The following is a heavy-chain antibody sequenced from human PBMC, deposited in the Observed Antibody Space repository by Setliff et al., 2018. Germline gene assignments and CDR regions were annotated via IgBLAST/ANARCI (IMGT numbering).Heavy chain of an antibody. Sequence: SETLSLTCTVSGGSISSYYWSWIRQPPGKGLEWIGYIYYSGSTNYNPSLKSRVTISVDTSKNQFSLKLSSVTAADTAVYYCARHHRGVIISWFDPWGQGTLATSPQ. J-gene: IGHJ5*02. V-gene: IGHV4-59*01. CDR3: ARHHRGVIISWFDP. CDR2: IYYSGST. D-gene: IGHD3-10*01. CDR1: GGSISSYY.